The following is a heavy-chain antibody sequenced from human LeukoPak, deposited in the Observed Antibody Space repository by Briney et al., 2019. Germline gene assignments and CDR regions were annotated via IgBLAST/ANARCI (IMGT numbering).Heavy chain of an antibody. Sequence: PAETLSLTCTVSGDSISNINYYWGWIRQPPGKGLEWIGYIYPSSFTNYNPSLESRVTMSVDTSKNQFSLRLTSVTAADTAVYFCARDTITRGLDYWGQGTLVTVSS. D-gene: IGHD3-10*01. V-gene: IGHV4-61*05. CDR2: IYPSSFT. J-gene: IGHJ4*02. CDR1: GDSISNINYY. CDR3: ARDTITRGLDY.